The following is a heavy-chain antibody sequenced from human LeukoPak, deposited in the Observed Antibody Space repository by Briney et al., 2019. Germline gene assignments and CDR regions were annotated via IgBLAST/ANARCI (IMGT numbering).Heavy chain of an antibody. Sequence: GGSLRLSCAASGFTFSNYAMTWVRQAPGKGLERVSGISGSASRTYYADSVKGRFTISRDISKNILFLQMNSLRADDTAVYYCARGDSYYLSPDHWGQGTLVTVSS. CDR2: ISGSASRT. CDR1: GFTFSNYA. CDR3: ARGDSYYLSPDH. D-gene: IGHD3-22*01. V-gene: IGHV3-23*01. J-gene: IGHJ4*02.